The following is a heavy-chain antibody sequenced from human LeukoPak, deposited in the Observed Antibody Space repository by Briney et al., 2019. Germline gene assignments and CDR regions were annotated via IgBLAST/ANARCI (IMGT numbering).Heavy chain of an antibody. CDR2: ISGSGGST. CDR1: GFTFSSYA. V-gene: IGHV3-23*01. CDR3: ARELVVAPGDYYYYYGMDV. Sequence: GGSLRLSCTASGFTFSSYAMSWVRQAPGKGLEWVSAISGSGGSTYYADSVKGRFTISRDNSKNTLYLQMNSLRSDDTAVYYCARELVVAPGDYYYYYGMDVWGQGTTVTVSS. J-gene: IGHJ6*02. D-gene: IGHD3-10*01.